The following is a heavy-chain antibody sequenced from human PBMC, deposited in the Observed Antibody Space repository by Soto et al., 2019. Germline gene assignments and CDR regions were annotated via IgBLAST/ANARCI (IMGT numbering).Heavy chain of an antibody. V-gene: IGHV4-59*01. CDR2: IYYSGST. D-gene: IGHD5-12*01. CDR1: GGSISSYY. Sequence: QVQLQESGPGLVKPSETLSLTCTVSGGSISSYYWSWIRQPPGKGLEWIGYIYYSGSTNYNPSLKSRVTISVDTSKNQFSLKLSSVTAADTAVYYCARAYCGYADYWGQGALVTVSS. CDR3: ARAYCGYADY. J-gene: IGHJ4*02.